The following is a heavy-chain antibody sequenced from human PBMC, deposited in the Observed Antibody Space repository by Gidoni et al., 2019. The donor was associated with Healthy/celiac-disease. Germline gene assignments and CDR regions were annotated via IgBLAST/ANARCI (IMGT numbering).Heavy chain of an antibody. CDR1: GFTVSSHY. D-gene: IGHD3-3*01. CDR3: ARALGDFWSGYKYYFDY. CDR2: IYSGGST. V-gene: IGHV3-53*01. J-gene: IGHJ4*02. Sequence: EVQLVESGGGLIQPGGSLRLSYPASGFTVSSHYMSWVRQAPGKGLEWVSVIYSGGSTYYADSVKGRFTISRDNSKNTLYLQMNSLRAEDTAVYYCARALGDFWSGYKYYFDYWGQGTLVTVSS.